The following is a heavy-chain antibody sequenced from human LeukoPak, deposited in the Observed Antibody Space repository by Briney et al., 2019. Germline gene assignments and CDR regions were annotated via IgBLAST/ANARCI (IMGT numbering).Heavy chain of an antibody. Sequence: SETLSLTCAVYGGSFSGYYWSWIRQPPGKGLEWIGEINHSGSTNYNPSLKSRVTISVDTSKNQFSLKLSSVTAADTAVYYCARGGRISYYDYVWGSYRYTPIGYWGQGTLVTVSS. CDR1: GGSFSGYY. D-gene: IGHD3-16*02. V-gene: IGHV4-34*01. CDR2: INHSGST. J-gene: IGHJ4*02. CDR3: ARGGRISYYDYVWGSYRYTPIGY.